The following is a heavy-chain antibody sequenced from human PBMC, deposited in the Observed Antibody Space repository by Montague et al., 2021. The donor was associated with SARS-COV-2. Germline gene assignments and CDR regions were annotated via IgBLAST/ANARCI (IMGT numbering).Heavy chain of an antibody. CDR3: ARFPTSYYYDSKAAPATPDAFDI. CDR2: IYYSGST. J-gene: IGHJ3*02. CDR1: GGSISGSSYY. D-gene: IGHD3-22*01. V-gene: IGHV4-39*01. Sequence: SETLSLTCTVSGGSISGSSYYWGWIRQPPGKGLEWIGSIYYSGSTYYNPSLKSRVTISVDTPKNQSSLKLSSVTAADTAVYYCARFPTSYYYDSKAAPATPDAFDIWGQGTMVTVSS.